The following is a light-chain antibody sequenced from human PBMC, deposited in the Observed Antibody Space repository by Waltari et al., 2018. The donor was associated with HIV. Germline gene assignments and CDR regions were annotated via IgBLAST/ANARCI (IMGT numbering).Light chain of an antibody. J-gene: IGKJ2*01. CDR2: SAS. Sequence: DFVLTQSPDSLAVSLGERATIDCKSSQSVFDTSDNKNLLAWYQQKPGQPPKLLIYSASTRESGVPDRFSGSVSETDFTLTISSLQAEDVAVYYCQQYFTTPLYTFGQGTKVEIK. CDR3: QQYFTTPLYT. CDR1: QSVFDTSDNKNL. V-gene: IGKV4-1*01.